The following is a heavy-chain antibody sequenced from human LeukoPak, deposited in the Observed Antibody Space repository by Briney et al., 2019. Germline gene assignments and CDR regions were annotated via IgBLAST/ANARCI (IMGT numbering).Heavy chain of an antibody. CDR1: GYTFTNHY. J-gene: IGHJ4*02. CDR3: AREGGASSHYDY. V-gene: IGHV1-46*01. D-gene: IGHD6-13*01. Sequence: ASVKVSCKASGYTFTNHYIHWVRRAPGQGLELVGIINPSGGIPTYAQKFQGRVTMTTDMSTSTVCMELSSLRSDDTAIFYCAREGGASSHYDYWGQGTLVTVSS. CDR2: INPSGGIP.